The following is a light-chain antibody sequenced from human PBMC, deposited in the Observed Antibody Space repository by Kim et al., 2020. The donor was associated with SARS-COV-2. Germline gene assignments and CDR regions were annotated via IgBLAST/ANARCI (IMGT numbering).Light chain of an antibody. Sequence: APGKTARITCGGHNIGSNCVLWYLQKPGHAPVLDIYYDSDRPSGIPERFSGSNSGITASLTISRVEAGDEADYYCQVWDSSSDHRVFGGGTQLTVL. CDR3: QVWDSSSDHRV. CDR2: YDS. V-gene: IGLV3-21*04. J-gene: IGLJ3*02. CDR1: NIGSNC.